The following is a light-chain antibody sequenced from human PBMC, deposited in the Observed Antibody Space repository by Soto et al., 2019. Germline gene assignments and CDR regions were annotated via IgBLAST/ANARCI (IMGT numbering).Light chain of an antibody. Sequence: QSALTQPASVSGSPGQSITISCTGTSSDVGGYIYVSWYQQHPGKAPKLMIYEVSNRPSGVSYRFSGSKSGNTASLTISGLQAEDEADYYCRSYTSSSTDVFGTGTKVTAL. V-gene: IGLV2-14*01. J-gene: IGLJ1*01. CDR2: EVS. CDR3: RSYTSSSTDV. CDR1: SSDVGGYIY.